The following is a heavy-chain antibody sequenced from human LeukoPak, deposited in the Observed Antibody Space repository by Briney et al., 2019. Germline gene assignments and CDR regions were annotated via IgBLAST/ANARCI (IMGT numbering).Heavy chain of an antibody. Sequence: GGSLRLSCAASGFTFDSYAMSWVRQAPGKGLEWVSAISGSGGSTYYADSVKGRFTISRDNSKNTLYLQMNSLRAEDTAVYYCAKDRGYNWNDMSYFDYWGQGTLVTVSS. CDR1: GFTFDSYA. J-gene: IGHJ4*02. D-gene: IGHD1-1*01. CDR2: ISGSGGST. CDR3: AKDRGYNWNDMSYFDY. V-gene: IGHV3-23*01.